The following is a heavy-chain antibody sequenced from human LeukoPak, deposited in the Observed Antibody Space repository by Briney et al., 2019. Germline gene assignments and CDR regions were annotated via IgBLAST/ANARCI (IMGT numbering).Heavy chain of an antibody. V-gene: IGHV3-53*01. Sequence: GGSLRLSCAASGFTVSSNYMSWVRQAPGKGLEWVSVIYSGGSTYYADSVKGRFTISRDNSKNTLYLQMNSLRAEDTAVYYCATSHSYGPFDYWGQGTLVTVSS. J-gene: IGHJ4*02. D-gene: IGHD5-18*01. CDR2: IYSGGST. CDR1: GFTVSSNY. CDR3: ATSHSYGPFDY.